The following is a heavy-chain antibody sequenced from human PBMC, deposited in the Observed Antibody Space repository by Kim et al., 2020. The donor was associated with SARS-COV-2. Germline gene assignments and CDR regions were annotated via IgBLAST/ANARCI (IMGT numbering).Heavy chain of an antibody. CDR1: GFTFDDYA. V-gene: IGHV3-9*01. D-gene: IGHD2-21*02. Sequence: GGSLRLSCAASGFTFDDYAMHWVRQAPGKGLEWVSGISWNSGSIGYADSVKGRFTISRDNAKNSLYLQMNSLRAEDTALYYCALICGGDCYSSPEFDYWGQGTLVTVSS. CDR2: ISWNSGSI. J-gene: IGHJ4*02. CDR3: ALICGGDCYSSPEFDY.